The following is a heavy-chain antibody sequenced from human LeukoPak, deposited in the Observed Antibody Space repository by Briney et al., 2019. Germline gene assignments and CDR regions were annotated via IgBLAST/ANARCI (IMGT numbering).Heavy chain of an antibody. Sequence: SETLSLTCTVSGYSISSGDYWGWIRQPPGKGLEWIGSIYYSGSTYYNPSLKSRVTISVDTSKNQFSLKLSSVTAADTAVYYCARVPYNRNRYSSGWYYLDYWGQGTLVTVSS. CDR3: ARVPYNRNRYSSGWYYLDY. J-gene: IGHJ4*02. CDR1: GYSISSGDY. V-gene: IGHV4-38-2*02. D-gene: IGHD6-19*01. CDR2: IYYSGST.